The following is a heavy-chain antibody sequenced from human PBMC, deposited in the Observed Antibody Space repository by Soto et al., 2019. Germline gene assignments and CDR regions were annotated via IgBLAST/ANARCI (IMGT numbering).Heavy chain of an antibody. J-gene: IGHJ6*02. CDR3: ARDSYDFWSGYYSDYYYGMDV. D-gene: IGHD3-3*01. CDR1: GGSISRGDYY. V-gene: IGHV4-30-4*01. Sequence: SETLSVICTVSGGSISRGDYYWSWLRQPPGKGLEWIGYIYYSGSTYYNPSLKSRVTISVDTSKNQFSLKLSSVTAADTAVYYCARDSYDFWSGYYSDYYYGMDVWGQGTTVTVSS. CDR2: IYYSGST.